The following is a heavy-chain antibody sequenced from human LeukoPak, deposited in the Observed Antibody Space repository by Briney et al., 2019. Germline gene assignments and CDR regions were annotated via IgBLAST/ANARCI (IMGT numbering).Heavy chain of an antibody. Sequence: PGGSLRLSCAASGFTFSSYAMSWVRQAPGKGLEWVSAISGSGGSTYYADSVKGRFTISRDNPKNTLYLQMNSLRAEDTAVYYCAKVPYSGSYFLFDYWGQGTLVTVSS. CDR1: GFTFSSYA. CDR3: AKVPYSGSYFLFDY. V-gene: IGHV3-23*01. D-gene: IGHD1-26*01. CDR2: ISGSGGST. J-gene: IGHJ4*02.